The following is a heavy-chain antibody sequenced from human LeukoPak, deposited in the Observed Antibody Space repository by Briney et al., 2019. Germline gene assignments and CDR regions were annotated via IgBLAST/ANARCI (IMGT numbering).Heavy chain of an antibody. CDR2: IYYRGNT. D-gene: IGHD1-1*01. V-gene: IGHV4-39*01. CDR1: GGSISSSPYY. CDR3: ARPTTGPATQGYDS. Sequence: SSKTLSLTCTVSGGSISSSPYYWAWIRQPPGRGLVWIGSIYYRGNTYHNPSLKSRVTISVDTSKNQFSLSVISVTAADTAVYFCARPTTGPATQGYDSWGQGILVTVAS. J-gene: IGHJ4*02.